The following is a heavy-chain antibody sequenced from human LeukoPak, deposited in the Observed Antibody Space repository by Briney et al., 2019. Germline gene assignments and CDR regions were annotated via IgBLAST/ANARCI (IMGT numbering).Heavy chain of an antibody. CDR3: ARYRWFGELLYYFDY. V-gene: IGHV1-18*01. CDR2: ISAYSGNT. Sequence: GASVKVSCKASGYTFTSYGISWVRQAPGQGLEWMGWISAYSGNTNYAQKLQGRVTMTTDTSTSTAYMELRSLRSDDTAVYYCARYRWFGELLYYFDYWGQGTLVTVSS. D-gene: IGHD3-10*01. J-gene: IGHJ4*02. CDR1: GYTFTSYG.